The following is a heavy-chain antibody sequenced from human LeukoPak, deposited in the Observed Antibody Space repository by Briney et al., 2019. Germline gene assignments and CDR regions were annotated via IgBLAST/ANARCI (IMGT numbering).Heavy chain of an antibody. V-gene: IGHV4-61*01. CDR2: IYYSGST. CDR3: AREFAGTPASDF. Sequence: SETLSLTCTVSGGSVSSGSYYWNWIRQPPGKGLEWIGYIYYSGSTNFNPSLKSRVTISVDTSKNQFSLKLSSVTAADTAVYYCAREFAGTPASDFWGQGPLVTVSS. D-gene: IGHD1-7*01. CDR1: GGSVSSGSYY. J-gene: IGHJ4*02.